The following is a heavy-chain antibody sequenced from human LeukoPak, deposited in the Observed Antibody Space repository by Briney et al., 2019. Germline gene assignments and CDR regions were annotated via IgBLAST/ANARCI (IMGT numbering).Heavy chain of an antibody. CDR2: IYSVGTT. CDR3: ARGSGWLDH. V-gene: IGHV3-53*01. CDR1: GLTVRNTF. J-gene: IGHJ4*02. Sequence: SLILSCGTTGLTVRNTFMGWGRKAQGKGLEWVSVIYSVGTTYYADSVKGRFTISRDNSKNTLYLQMNSLRAEDTAVYYCARGSGWLDHWGQGTLVTVSS. D-gene: IGHD6-25*01.